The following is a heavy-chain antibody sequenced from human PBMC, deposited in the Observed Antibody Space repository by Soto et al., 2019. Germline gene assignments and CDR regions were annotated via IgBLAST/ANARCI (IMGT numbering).Heavy chain of an antibody. CDR2: IWYDGSNK. CDR3: ARGTQWKEIDY. J-gene: IGHJ4*02. CDR1: GFTFSSYG. Sequence: GGSLRLSCAASGFTFSSYGMHWVRQAPGKGLEWVAVIWYDGSNKYYADSVKGRFTISRDNSKNTLYLQMNSLRAEDTAVYYCARGTQWKEIDYWGQGTLVTVSS. V-gene: IGHV3-33*01. D-gene: IGHD6-19*01.